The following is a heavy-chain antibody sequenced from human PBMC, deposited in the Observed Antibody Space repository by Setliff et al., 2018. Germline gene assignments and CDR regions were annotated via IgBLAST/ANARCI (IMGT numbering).Heavy chain of an antibody. D-gene: IGHD3-22*01. Sequence: ASVKVSCKASGYTFTGHYMHWVRQAPGPGLEWMGTINPSSGRTSYAQKFQGRVTMTRDTSTSTVYMDMSSLRSEDTAVYYCARDVFPYHYEGAFDIWGQGTMVTVSS. CDR3: ARDVFPYHYEGAFDI. CDR1: GYTFTGHY. J-gene: IGHJ3*02. V-gene: IGHV1-46*01. CDR2: INPSSGRT.